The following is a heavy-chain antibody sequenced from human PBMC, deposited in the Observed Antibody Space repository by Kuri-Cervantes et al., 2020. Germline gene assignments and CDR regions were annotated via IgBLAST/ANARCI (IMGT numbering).Heavy chain of an antibody. D-gene: IGHD2-21*02. CDR1: GFTFSDYY. J-gene: IGHJ6*02. CDR3: ARRKLAYCGGDCYHYYYYGMDV. V-gene: IGHV3-11*01. Sequence: GGSLRLSCAASGFTFSDYYMSWIRQAPGKGLEWVSYISSSGSTIYYADSVKGRFTISRDNAKNSLYLQMNSLRAEATAVYYCARRKLAYCGGDCYHYYYYGMDVWGQGTTVTVSS. CDR2: ISSSGSTI.